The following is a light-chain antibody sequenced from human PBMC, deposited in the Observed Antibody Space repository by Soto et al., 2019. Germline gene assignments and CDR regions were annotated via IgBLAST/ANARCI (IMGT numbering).Light chain of an antibody. CDR2: AAS. V-gene: IGKV1-8*01. CDR3: QQYYSYLWT. Sequence: AIRMTQSPSSFSASTGGRVTITCRASQGISSYLAWYQQKPGKAPKLLIYAASTLQSGVPSRFSGSGSGTDFTLTISCLQSEDFATYYCQQYYSYLWTFGQGTKVEIK. CDR1: QGISSY. J-gene: IGKJ1*01.